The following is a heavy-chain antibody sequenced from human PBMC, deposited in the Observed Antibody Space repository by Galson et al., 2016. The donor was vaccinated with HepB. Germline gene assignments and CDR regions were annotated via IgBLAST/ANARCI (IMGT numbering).Heavy chain of an antibody. Sequence: SLRLSCAASGFTLSSYSMNWVRQAPGKGLEWVSSIRSSGSDMFYADSVEGRFTISRDNAKNSLFLQMNSLRAEDTALYYCARSKAEYTSTWYPNDYWGQGTLVTVSS. CDR2: IRSSGSDM. CDR1: GFTLSSYS. D-gene: IGHD6-13*01. V-gene: IGHV3-21*01. CDR3: ARSKAEYTSTWYPNDY. J-gene: IGHJ4*02.